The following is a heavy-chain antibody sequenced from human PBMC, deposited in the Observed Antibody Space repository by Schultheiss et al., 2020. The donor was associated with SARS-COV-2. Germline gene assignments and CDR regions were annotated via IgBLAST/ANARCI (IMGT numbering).Heavy chain of an antibody. CDR1: GDSISSYY. J-gene: IGHJ6*03. V-gene: IGHV3-7*01. CDR3: ARDTTYYYYMDV. CDR2: IKQDGSEK. D-gene: IGHD1-1*01. Sequence: LSLTCTVSGDSISSYYWSWIRQPPGKGLEWVANIKQDGSEKYYVDSVKGRFTISRDNSKNTLYLQMNSLRAEDTAVYYCARDTTYYYYMDVWGKGTTVTVSS.